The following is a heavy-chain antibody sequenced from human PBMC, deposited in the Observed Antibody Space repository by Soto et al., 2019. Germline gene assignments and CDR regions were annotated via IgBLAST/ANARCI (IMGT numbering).Heavy chain of an antibody. D-gene: IGHD3-16*01. CDR2: IIPIFGTA. V-gene: IGHV1-69*01. CDR3: ARGCLKRTPGGGWFDP. Sequence: ENVSRXASGGTFSSYAISWVRQAPGQGLEWMGGIIPIFGTANYAQKFQGRVTITADESTSTAYMELSSLRSEDTAVYYCARGCLKRTPGGGWFDPWGQGTLVTVSS. J-gene: IGHJ5*02. CDR1: GGTFSSYA.